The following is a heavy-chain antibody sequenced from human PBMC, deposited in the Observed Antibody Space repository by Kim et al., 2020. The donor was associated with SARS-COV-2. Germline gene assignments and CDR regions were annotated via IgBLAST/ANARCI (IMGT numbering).Heavy chain of an antibody. D-gene: IGHD6-19*01. CDR2: ISWNSGSI. V-gene: IGHV3-9*01. Sequence: GGSLRLSCAASGFTFDDYAMHWVRQAPGKGLEWVSGISWNSGSIGYADSVKGRFTISRDNAKNSLYLQMNSLRAEDTALYYCAKDEYPSSGLFAYWGQGTLVTVSS. J-gene: IGHJ4*02. CDR3: AKDEYPSSGLFAY. CDR1: GFTFDDYA.